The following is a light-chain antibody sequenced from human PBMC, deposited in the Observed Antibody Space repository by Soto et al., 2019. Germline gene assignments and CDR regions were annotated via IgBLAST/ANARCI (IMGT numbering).Light chain of an antibody. CDR2: DAS. CDR1: QSISSW. CDR3: QQYNRYSGT. J-gene: IGKJ1*01. V-gene: IGKV1-5*01. Sequence: DMQMTQSPSTLSASVGDRVTITGRASQSISSWLAWYQQKPGKAPKLLIYDASSLESGVPSRFSGSGSGTEFTLTISSLKPDDFATYYCQQYNRYSGTFGQGTKVEIK.